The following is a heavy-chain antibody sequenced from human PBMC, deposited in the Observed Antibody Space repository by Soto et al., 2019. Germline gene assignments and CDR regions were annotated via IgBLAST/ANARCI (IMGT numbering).Heavy chain of an antibody. CDR2: ISPYTGNT. CDR3: VMVDNYVTPTPQDV. CDR1: GYIFVNYG. V-gene: IGHV1-18*01. Sequence: QVQLVQSGDEVKKPGASVKVSCKASGYIFVNYGIAWVRQAPRQGLEWMGWISPYTGNTHSASKVQGRLTMTTEPATSTGYMELGSLTSDDTAVYYCVMVDNYVTPTPQDVWGQGTTVTVSS. D-gene: IGHD3-16*01. J-gene: IGHJ6*02.